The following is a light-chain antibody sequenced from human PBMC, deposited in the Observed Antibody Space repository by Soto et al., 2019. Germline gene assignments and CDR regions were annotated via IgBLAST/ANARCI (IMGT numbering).Light chain of an antibody. V-gene: IGKV1-5*01. CDR1: QTTNTW. CDR3: QQYRSYPYT. J-gene: IGKJ2*01. Sequence: DIQMTQFPSTLSASVGDRVTITCRASQTTNTWLAWYQQKPGTAPKLLIYDASSLEGGVPSRFSASGSGTEFTLTISSLQPDDLATYYCQQYRSYPYTFGQGTEVEIK. CDR2: DAS.